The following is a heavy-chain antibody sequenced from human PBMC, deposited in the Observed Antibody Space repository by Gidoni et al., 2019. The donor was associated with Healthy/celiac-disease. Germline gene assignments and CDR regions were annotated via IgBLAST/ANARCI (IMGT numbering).Heavy chain of an antibody. J-gene: IGHJ4*02. CDR1: GFTFSGDA. V-gene: IGHV3-23*01. CDR3: AKWGVGITIFGVADY. Sequence: EVQLLESGGGLVQPGGSLRLSCAASGFTFSGDAMSWVRQAPGKGLAWVSAISGSGGSTYYADSVKGRFTISRDNSKNTLYLQMNSLRAEDTAVYYCAKWGVGITIFGVADYWGQGTLVTVSS. D-gene: IGHD3-3*01. CDR2: ISGSGGST.